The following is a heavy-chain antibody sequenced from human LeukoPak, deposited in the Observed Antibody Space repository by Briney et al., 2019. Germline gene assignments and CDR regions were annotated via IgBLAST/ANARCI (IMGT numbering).Heavy chain of an antibody. V-gene: IGHV3-23*01. J-gene: IGHJ3*01. Sequence: GGSLRLSCAASGFTFPNYVMSWVRQAPGKGLEWVSGISGSGGNTYYADSVKGRFTISRDNSKNTLYLQMNSLRAEDAAVYYCANEYSKGDVWGQGTMVTVSS. CDR2: ISGSGGNT. CDR3: ANEYSKGDV. CDR1: GFTFPNYV. D-gene: IGHD4-11*01.